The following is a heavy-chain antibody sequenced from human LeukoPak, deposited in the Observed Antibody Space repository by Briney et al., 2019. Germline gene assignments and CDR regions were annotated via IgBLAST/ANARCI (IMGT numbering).Heavy chain of an antibody. Sequence: KAGGSLRLSCAASGFTFSSYSMNWVRQAPGKGLEWVSSISSSSSYIYYADSVKGRFTISRDNAKNSLYLQMNSLRAEDTAVYYCARVGDNWNDVDHYFDYWGQGTLVTVSS. J-gene: IGHJ4*02. CDR2: ISSSSSYI. V-gene: IGHV3-21*01. CDR1: GFTFSSYS. CDR3: ARVGDNWNDVDHYFDY. D-gene: IGHD1-20*01.